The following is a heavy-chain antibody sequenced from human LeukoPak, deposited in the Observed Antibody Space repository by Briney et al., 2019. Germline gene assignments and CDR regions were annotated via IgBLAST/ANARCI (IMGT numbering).Heavy chain of an antibody. V-gene: IGHV3-23*01. CDR1: GFTFSSYA. J-gene: IGHJ4*02. CDR2: ISGSGGST. Sequence: AGGSLRLSCAASGFTFSSYAMSWVRQPPGKGLEWVSAISGSGGSTYYADSVKGRFTISRDNSKNTLYLQMNSLRAEDTAVYYCAKDPTRGVIKIDYWGQGTLVTVSS. CDR3: AKDPTRGVIKIDY. D-gene: IGHD3-10*01.